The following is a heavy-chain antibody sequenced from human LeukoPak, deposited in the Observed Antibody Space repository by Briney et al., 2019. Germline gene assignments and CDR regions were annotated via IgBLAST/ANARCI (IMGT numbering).Heavy chain of an antibody. CDR1: GGSFSGYY. CDR3: ARDLYYYDSSGGQGY. V-gene: IGHV4-34*01. J-gene: IGHJ4*02. Sequence: PSETLSLTCAVYGGSFSGYYWSWIRQPPGKGLGWIGEINHSGSTNYNPSLKSRVTISVDTSKNQFSLKLSSVTAADTAVYYCARDLYYYDSSGGQGYWGQGTLVTVSS. CDR2: INHSGST. D-gene: IGHD3-22*01.